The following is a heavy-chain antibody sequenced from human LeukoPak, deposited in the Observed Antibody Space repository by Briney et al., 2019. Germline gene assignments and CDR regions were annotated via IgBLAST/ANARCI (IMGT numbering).Heavy chain of an antibody. J-gene: IGHJ6*02. CDR3: ASAYCSSTSCYSYGMDV. CDR1: RGTFSSYA. D-gene: IGHD2-2*02. CDR2: IIPILGIA. Sequence: ASVKVSCKASRGTFSSYAISWVRQAPGQGLEWMGRIIPILGIANYAQKFQGRVTITADKSTSTAYMELSSLRSEDTAVYYCASAYCSSTSCYSYGMDVWGQGTTVTVSS. V-gene: IGHV1-69*04.